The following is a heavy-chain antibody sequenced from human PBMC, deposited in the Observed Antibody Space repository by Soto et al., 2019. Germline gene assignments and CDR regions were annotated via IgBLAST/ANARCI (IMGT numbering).Heavy chain of an antibody. CDR2: ISGSGGST. CDR3: AKLLKWLPDFDY. V-gene: IGHV3-23*01. Sequence: EVQLLESGGGLVQPGGSLRLSCAAYGFTFSSYAMSWVRQAPGKGLEWVSAISGSGGSTYYADSVKGRFTISRDNSKNTLYLQMNSLRAEDTAVYYCAKLLKWLPDFDYWGQGTLVTVSS. CDR1: GFTFSSYA. J-gene: IGHJ4*02. D-gene: IGHD6-19*01.